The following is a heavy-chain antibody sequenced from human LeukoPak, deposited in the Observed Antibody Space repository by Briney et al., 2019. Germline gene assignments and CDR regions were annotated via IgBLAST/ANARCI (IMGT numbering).Heavy chain of an antibody. D-gene: IGHD1-26*01. V-gene: IGHV3-23*01. CDR1: RFTFSRYF. Sequence: GGSLRLSCAASRFTFSRYFLAWVRQAPGKGLEWVSAISVSGGSTYYADSVKGRFTISRDNSKSTLYLHMNSLRADDTAVYYCAKPRGSFFDDYWGQGTLVTVSS. J-gene: IGHJ4*02. CDR3: AKPRGSFFDDY. CDR2: ISVSGGST.